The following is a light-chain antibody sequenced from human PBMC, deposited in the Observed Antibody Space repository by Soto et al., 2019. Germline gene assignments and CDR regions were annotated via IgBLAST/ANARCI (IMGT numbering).Light chain of an antibody. CDR1: QSVGSN. V-gene: IGKV3-15*01. J-gene: IGKJ4*01. CDR2: GAS. CDR3: QQYNNWPLT. Sequence: EIGMTQSPATLSVSPGERATLSCRASQSVGSNLAWYQQKPGQAPRLLVYGASTRATGIPASFSGSGSGTEFTLTISSLQSEDFAVYYCQQYNNWPLTFGGGTKVEIK.